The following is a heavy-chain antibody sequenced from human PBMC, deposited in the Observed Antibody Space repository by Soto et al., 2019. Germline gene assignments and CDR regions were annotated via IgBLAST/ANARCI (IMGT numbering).Heavy chain of an antibody. V-gene: IGHV3-30-3*01. Sequence: GGSLRLSCAASGFTFSSYAMHWVRQAPGKGLEWVAVISYDGSNKYYADSVKGRFTISRDNSKNTLYLQMNSLRAEDTAVYYCARGTYNWNWNDWGNDAFDIWGQGTMVTVSS. D-gene: IGHD1-20*01. CDR1: GFTFSSYA. CDR3: ARGTYNWNWNDWGNDAFDI. CDR2: ISYDGSNK. J-gene: IGHJ3*02.